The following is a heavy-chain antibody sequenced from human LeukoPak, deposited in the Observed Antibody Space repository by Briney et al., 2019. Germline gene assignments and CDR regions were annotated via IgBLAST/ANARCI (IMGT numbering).Heavy chain of an antibody. V-gene: IGHV1-3*01. J-gene: IGHJ5*02. CDR3: ARVSGWYGDNWFDP. Sequence: GASVKVSCKASGYTFTSYTMHWVRRAPGQRLEWMGWINAGNAKTRYSQKFQGRVTITRDTSASTAYMELSSLRSEDTAVCYCARVSGWYGDNWFDPWGQGTLVTVSS. CDR1: GYTFTSYT. D-gene: IGHD6-19*01. CDR2: INAGNAKT.